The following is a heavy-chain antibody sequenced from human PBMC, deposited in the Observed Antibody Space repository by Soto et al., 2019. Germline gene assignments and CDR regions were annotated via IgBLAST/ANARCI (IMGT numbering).Heavy chain of an antibody. V-gene: IGHV3-48*04. J-gene: IGHJ3*02. CDR2: ISSSSSTI. CDR3: ARASGTALPYDAFDI. Sequence: GGSLRLSCAASGFTFSSYSMNWVRQAPGKGLEWVSYISSSSSTIYYAESVKGRFTISRDNAKNSLYLQMHSLRAEDTAVYYCARASGTALPYDAFDIWGQGTMVTVSS. D-gene: IGHD2-21*02. CDR1: GFTFSSYS.